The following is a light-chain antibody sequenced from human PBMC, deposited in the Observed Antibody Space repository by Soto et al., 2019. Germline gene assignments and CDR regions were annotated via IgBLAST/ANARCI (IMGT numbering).Light chain of an antibody. CDR3: QTWVTGPPWV. CDR1: SGHSTYA. J-gene: IGLJ3*02. CDR2: LNSDGSH. V-gene: IGLV4-69*01. Sequence: LVLTQSPSASASLGASIKLTCTLSSGHSTYAIAWHQQQPEKGPRYLMKLNSDGSHSKGDGIPDRFSGSSSGAERYLSISSLQSEDEADYYCQTWVTGPPWVFGGGTKLTVL.